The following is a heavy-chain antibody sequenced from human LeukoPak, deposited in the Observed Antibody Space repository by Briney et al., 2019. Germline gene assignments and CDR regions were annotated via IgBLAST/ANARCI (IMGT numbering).Heavy chain of an antibody. CDR2: IYSGGST. V-gene: IGHV3-53*01. Sequence: GGSLRLSCAASGFTVSSNYMSWVRQAPGKGLEWVSVIYSGGSTYYADSVKGRFTISRDNAKNSLYLQMNSLRAEDTALYYCAREKYSSGWYKAFDIWGQGTMVTVSS. CDR1: GFTVSSNY. D-gene: IGHD6-19*01. J-gene: IGHJ3*02. CDR3: AREKYSSGWYKAFDI.